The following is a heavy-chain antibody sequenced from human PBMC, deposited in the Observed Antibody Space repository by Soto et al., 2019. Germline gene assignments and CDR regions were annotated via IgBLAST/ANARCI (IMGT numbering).Heavy chain of an antibody. D-gene: IGHD6-19*01. J-gene: IGHJ3*02. Sequence: PGGSLRLSCAASGFTFSSYGMHWVRQAPGKGLEWVAVISYDGSNKYYADSVKGRFTISRDNSKNTLYLQMNSLRAEDTAVYYCAKDTRGSGWYGGAFDIWGQGTMVTFS. CDR1: GFTFSSYG. CDR3: AKDTRGSGWYGGAFDI. V-gene: IGHV3-30*18. CDR2: ISYDGSNK.